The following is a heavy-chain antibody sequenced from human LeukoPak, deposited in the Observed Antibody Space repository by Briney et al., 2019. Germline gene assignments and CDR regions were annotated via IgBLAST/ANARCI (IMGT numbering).Heavy chain of an antibody. V-gene: IGHV4-39*01. CDR2: IYYSGST. D-gene: IGHD4-17*01. Sequence: SETLSLTCTVSGGSISSSSYYWGWIRRPPGKGLEWIGSIYYSGSTYYNSSLKSRVTISVDTSKNQFSLKLSSVTAADTAVYYCARGGDDYGDYYFDYWGQGTLVTVSS. CDR1: GGSISSSSYY. J-gene: IGHJ4*02. CDR3: ARGGDDYGDYYFDY.